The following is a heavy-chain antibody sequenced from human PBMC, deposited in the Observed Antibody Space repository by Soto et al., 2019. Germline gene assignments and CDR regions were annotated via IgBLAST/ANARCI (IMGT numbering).Heavy chain of an antibody. CDR1: GFTFSSYA. Sequence: GSLRLSCAASGFTFSSYAMSWVRQAPGKGLEWVSAISGSGGSTYYADSVKGRFTISRDNSKNTLYLQMNSLRAEDTAVYYCAKGTVVVVAATLYYFDYWGQGTLVTVSS. CDR3: AKGTVVVVAATLYYFDY. CDR2: ISGSGGST. D-gene: IGHD2-15*01. V-gene: IGHV3-23*01. J-gene: IGHJ4*02.